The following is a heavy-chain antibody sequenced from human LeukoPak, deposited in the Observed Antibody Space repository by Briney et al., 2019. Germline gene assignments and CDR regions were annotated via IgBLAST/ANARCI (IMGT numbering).Heavy chain of an antibody. CDR3: ARDTTVTEFDY. CDR1: GYTFTSYG. V-gene: IGHV1-18*01. CDR2: ISVYNGNT. J-gene: IGHJ4*02. D-gene: IGHD4-17*01. Sequence: GASVKVSCKASGYTFTSYGISWVRQAPGQGLEWMGWISVYNGNTNYAQKVQGRVTMTTDTSTNTAYMELSRLRSDDTAVYYCARDTTVTEFDYWGQGTLVTVSS.